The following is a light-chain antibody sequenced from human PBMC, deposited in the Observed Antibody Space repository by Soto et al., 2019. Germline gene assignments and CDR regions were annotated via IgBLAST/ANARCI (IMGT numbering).Light chain of an antibody. V-gene: IGKV3-20*01. CDR3: QQYNSWPLT. J-gene: IGKJ4*01. Sequence: EVVLTQSPGTLSLSPGERATLSCRASQSVSSNYLAWYQQRPGQAPRLLIYGASSRATGIPTRISGSGSGTEFTLTISSLQSEDFAVYYCQQYNSWPLTFGGGTKVDIK. CDR1: QSVSSNY. CDR2: GAS.